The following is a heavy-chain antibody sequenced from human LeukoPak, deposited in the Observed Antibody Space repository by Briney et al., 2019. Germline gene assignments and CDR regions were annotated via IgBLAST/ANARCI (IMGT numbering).Heavy chain of an antibody. CDR3: AREDSIAAAGADY. J-gene: IGHJ4*02. V-gene: IGHV1-2*02. CDR1: GYNFRHYG. D-gene: IGHD6-13*01. CDR2: INPNSGGT. Sequence: ASVKVSCKTSGYNFRHYGISWVRQAPGQGLEWMAWINPNSGGTNYAQKFQGRVTMTRDTSISTAYMELSRLRSDDTAVYYCAREDSIAAAGADYWGQGTLVTVSS.